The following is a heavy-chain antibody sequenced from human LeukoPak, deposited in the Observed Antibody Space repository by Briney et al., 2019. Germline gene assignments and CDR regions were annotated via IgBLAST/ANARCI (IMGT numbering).Heavy chain of an antibody. J-gene: IGHJ4*02. CDR3: ARDRTLYSYGTYY. CDR2: ISSSGSTI. V-gene: IGHV3-11*01. CDR1: GLTFSDYY. Sequence: GGSLRLSCAASGLTFSDYYMSWIRQAPGKGLEWVSYISSSGSTIYYADSVKGRFTISRDNAKNSLYLQMNSLRAEDTAVYYCARDRTLYSYGTYYWGQGTLVTVSS. D-gene: IGHD5-18*01.